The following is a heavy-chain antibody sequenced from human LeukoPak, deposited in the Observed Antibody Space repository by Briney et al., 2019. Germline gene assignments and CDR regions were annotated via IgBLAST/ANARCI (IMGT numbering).Heavy chain of an antibody. CDR2: IALDAYRE. J-gene: IGHJ4*02. V-gene: IGHV3-30-3*01. D-gene: IGHD4/OR15-4a*01. Sequence: GGSQRLSCAASGFTFSSYAMHWVRQAPGKGLEWVAVIALDAYREYHADSVKGRFTISRDNSKNTLYLQMNSLRAEDTAVYYCARDFSGASRIDYWGQGTLVTVSS. CDR1: GFTFSSYA. CDR3: ARDFSGASRIDY.